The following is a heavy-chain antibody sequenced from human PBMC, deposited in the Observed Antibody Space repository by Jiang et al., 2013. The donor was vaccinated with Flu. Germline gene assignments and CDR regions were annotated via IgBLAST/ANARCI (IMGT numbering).Heavy chain of an antibody. V-gene: IGHV4-4*06. Sequence: VTMSVDTSKNQFSLKLSSVTAADTAVYYCARDKNIGSSSVGWFDPWGQGTLVTVSS. D-gene: IGHD6-6*01. J-gene: IGHJ5*02. CDR3: ARDKNIGSSSVGWFDP.